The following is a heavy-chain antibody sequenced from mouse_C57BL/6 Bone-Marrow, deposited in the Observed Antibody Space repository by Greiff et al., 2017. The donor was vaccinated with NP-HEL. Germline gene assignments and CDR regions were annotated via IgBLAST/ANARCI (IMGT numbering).Heavy chain of an antibody. D-gene: IGHD1-1*01. CDR3: ARYDTTVVAPHYYAMDY. V-gene: IGHV1-64*01. CDR2: IHPNSGST. J-gene: IGHJ4*01. CDR1: GYTFTSYW. Sequence: QVQLQQPGAELVKPGASVKLSCKASGYTFTSYWMHWVKQRPGQGLEWIGMIHPNSGSTNYNEKFKSKATLTVDKSSSTAYMQLNSLTSEDSAVYYSARYDTTVVAPHYYAMDYWGQGTSVTVSS.